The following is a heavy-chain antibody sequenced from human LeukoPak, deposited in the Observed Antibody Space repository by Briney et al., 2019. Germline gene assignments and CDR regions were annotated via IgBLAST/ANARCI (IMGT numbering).Heavy chain of an antibody. Sequence: AASVKVSCKASGGTFSSYAISWVRQAPGQGLEWMGGIIPIFGTANYAQKFQGRVTMTRNTSISTAYMELSSLRSEDTAVYYCARGTYLGSGSYFCLFDYWGQGTLVTVSS. CDR2: IIPIFGTA. CDR1: GGTFSSYA. D-gene: IGHD1-26*01. J-gene: IGHJ4*02. CDR3: ARGTYLGSGSYFCLFDY. V-gene: IGHV1-69*05.